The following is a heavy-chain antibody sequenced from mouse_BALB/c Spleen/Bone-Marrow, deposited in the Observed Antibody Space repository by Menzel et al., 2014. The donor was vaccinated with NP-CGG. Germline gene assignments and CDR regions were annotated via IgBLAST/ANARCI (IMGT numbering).Heavy chain of an antibody. V-gene: IGHV1-4*01. Sequence: QGEESGAELARPGGSVKMSCKASGYTFTSYTMHWVKQRPGQGLEWIGYINPSSGYTNYNQKFKDKATLTADKSSSTAYMQLSSLTSEDSAVYYCARRYYGSSFDYWGQGTPRTVPS. CDR2: INPSSGYT. CDR1: GYTFTSYT. J-gene: IGHJ2*01. CDR3: ARRYYGSSFDY. D-gene: IGHD1-1*01.